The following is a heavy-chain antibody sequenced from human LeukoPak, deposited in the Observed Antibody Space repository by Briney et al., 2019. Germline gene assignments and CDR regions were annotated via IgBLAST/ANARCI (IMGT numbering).Heavy chain of an antibody. CDR2: ISSSSSYI. D-gene: IGHD6-19*01. J-gene: IGHJ4*02. CDR1: GFTFSSYS. CDR3: ARQGIAVAGTDY. Sequence: PGGSLRLSCAASGFTFSSYSMNWVRQAPGKGLEWVSSISSSSSYIYYADSVKGRFTTSRDNAKNSLYLQMNSLRAEDTAVYYCARQGIAVAGTDYWGQGTLVTVSS. V-gene: IGHV3-21*01.